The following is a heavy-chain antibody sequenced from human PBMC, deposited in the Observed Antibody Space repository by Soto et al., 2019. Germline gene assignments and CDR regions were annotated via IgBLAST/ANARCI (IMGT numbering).Heavy chain of an antibody. D-gene: IGHD2-2*02. CDR2: LHNDGRTS. Sequence: GGSLKLSCAASGFILSSNWMNWVRQAPGKGLVWVSRLHNDGRTSSYADSVKGRFTISRDNAKNTLFLQMNSLRAEDTAVYYCTREVPTSIGEGDYDSYGMDVWGQGTTVTVSS. V-gene: IGHV3-74*01. CDR3: TREVPTSIGEGDYDSYGMDV. CDR1: GFILSSNW. J-gene: IGHJ6*02.